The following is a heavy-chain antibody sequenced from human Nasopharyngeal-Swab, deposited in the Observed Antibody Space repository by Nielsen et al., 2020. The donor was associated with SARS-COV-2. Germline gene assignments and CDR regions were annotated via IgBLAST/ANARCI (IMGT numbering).Heavy chain of an antibody. CDR2: INPGGGSA. D-gene: IGHD1-26*01. CDR3: AREDIVGPLLDY. V-gene: IGHV1-46*01. J-gene: IGHJ4*02. Sequence: VRQAPGQGLEWMGIINPGGGSARYSQNFQGRVTMTRDTSTSTVYMELSSLRSEDTAVYYCAREDIVGPLLDYWGQGTLVTVSS.